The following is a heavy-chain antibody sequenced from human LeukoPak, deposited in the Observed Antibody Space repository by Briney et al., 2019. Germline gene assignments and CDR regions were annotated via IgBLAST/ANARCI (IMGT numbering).Heavy chain of an antibody. CDR1: GYTFTGYY. V-gene: IGHV1-2*06. J-gene: IGHJ3*02. D-gene: IGHD6-19*01. CDR2: INPNSGGT. Sequence: ASVKVSCKASGYTFTGYYMHWVRQAPGQGLEWMGRINPNSGGTNYAQKLQGRVTMTTDTSTSTAYMELRSLRSDDTAVYYCARDFPVAPFRDAFDIWGQGTMVTVSS. CDR3: ARDFPVAPFRDAFDI.